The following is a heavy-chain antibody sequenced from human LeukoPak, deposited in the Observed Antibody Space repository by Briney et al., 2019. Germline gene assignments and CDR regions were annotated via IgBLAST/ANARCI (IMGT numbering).Heavy chain of an antibody. D-gene: IGHD3-10*01. CDR1: GFTFSSYA. CDR3: AKDRGAATRSYYYGMDV. CDR2: ISYDGSNK. J-gene: IGHJ6*02. V-gene: IGHV3-30*18. Sequence: PGGSLRLSCAAPGFTFSSYAMHWVRQAPGKGLEWVAVISYDGSNKYYADSVKGRFTISRDNSKNTLYLQMNSLRAEDTAVYYCAKDRGAATRSYYYGMDVWGQGTMVTVSS.